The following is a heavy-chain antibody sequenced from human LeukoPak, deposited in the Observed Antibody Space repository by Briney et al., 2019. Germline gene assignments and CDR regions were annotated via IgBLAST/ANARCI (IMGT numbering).Heavy chain of an antibody. V-gene: IGHV4-59*01. CDR1: GGSISSYY. CDR3: AREPGFDSSGYLNWFDP. D-gene: IGHD3-22*01. CDR2: ISYSGST. J-gene: IGHJ5*02. Sequence: ETMSLTCTVSGGSISSYYWSWIRQPPGKGLEWIACISYSGSTKYNPSLRSRVTISVDTSKNQLSLKLSSVTAADTAVYYCAREPGFDSSGYLNWFDPWGEGTLVTVSS.